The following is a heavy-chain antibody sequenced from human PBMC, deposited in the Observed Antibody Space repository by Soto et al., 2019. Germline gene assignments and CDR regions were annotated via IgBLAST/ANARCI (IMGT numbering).Heavy chain of an antibody. CDR3: AKRRYSDSSGDLYDF. Sequence: EVQLLESGGGLVQPGGSLRLSCAASGFTFSNYAMSWVRQAPGKGLEWVSGIGGRATSAYYADSVKGRFAISRDNSYNTLFLQLNSPRAEDTAVYYCAKRRYSDSSGDLYDFWGQGTLVSVSS. V-gene: IGHV3-23*01. D-gene: IGHD3-22*01. CDR2: IGGRATSA. CDR1: GFTFSNYA. J-gene: IGHJ4*02.